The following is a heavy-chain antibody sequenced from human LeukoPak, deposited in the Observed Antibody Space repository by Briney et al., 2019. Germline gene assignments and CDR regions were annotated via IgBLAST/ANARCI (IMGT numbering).Heavy chain of an antibody. D-gene: IGHD4-11*01. V-gene: IGHV1-2*02. CDR3: AGDDYSNYYYYYYGMDV. Sequence: ASVKVSCKASGYTFTGYYMHWVRQAPGQGLEWMGWIDPNSGGTNYAQKFQGRVTMTRDTSISTAYMELSRLRSDDTAVYYCAGDDYSNYYYYYYGMDVWGQGTTVTVSS. CDR2: IDPNSGGT. J-gene: IGHJ6*02. CDR1: GYTFTGYY.